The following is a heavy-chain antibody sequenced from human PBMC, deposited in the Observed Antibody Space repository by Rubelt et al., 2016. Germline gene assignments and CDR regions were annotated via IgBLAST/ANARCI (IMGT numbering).Heavy chain of an antibody. CDR1: GFTVSSNY. Sequence: EVQLVESGGGLVQPGGSLRLSCAASGFTVSSNYMSWVRQAPGKGLEWVSVIYSGGSTYYADSVKGRFTIYRHNSKNTLYLQMNSLRAEDTAVYYCARVSRFANYYYGMDVWGQGTTVTVSS. V-gene: IGHV3-53*04. CDR3: ARVSRFANYYYGMDV. D-gene: IGHD2-21*01. CDR2: IYSGGST. J-gene: IGHJ6*02.